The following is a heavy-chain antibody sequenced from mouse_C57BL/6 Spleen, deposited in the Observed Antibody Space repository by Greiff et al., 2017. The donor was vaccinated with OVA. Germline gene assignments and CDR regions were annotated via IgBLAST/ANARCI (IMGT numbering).Heavy chain of an antibody. D-gene: IGHD1-1*01. J-gene: IGHJ2*01. CDR1: GYTFTSYW. Sequence: VQLQQPGAELVRPGSSVKLSCKASGYTFTSYWMHWVKQRPIQGLEWIGNIDPSDSETHYNQKFKDKATLTVDKSSSTAYMQLSSLTSEDSAVYYCARGARGSRPFDYWGKGTTLTVSS. V-gene: IGHV1-52*01. CDR2: IDPSDSET. CDR3: ARGARGSRPFDY.